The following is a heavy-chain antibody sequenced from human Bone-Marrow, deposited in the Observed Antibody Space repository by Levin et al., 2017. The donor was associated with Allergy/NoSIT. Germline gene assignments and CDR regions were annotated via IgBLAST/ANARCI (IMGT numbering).Heavy chain of an antibody. Sequence: TGGSLRLSCAASGLTFSSHGMHWVRQAPGKGLEWVTLIWYDGSKKYYADSVRGRFTISRDNSKNTLYLQMNSLRAEDTAVYYCAKSINAVGGTGDGFDFWGQGTKVTVS. CDR3: AKSINAVGGTGDGFDF. CDR2: IWYDGSKK. V-gene: IGHV3-33*06. J-gene: IGHJ3*01. D-gene: IGHD2-15*01. CDR1: GLTFSSHG.